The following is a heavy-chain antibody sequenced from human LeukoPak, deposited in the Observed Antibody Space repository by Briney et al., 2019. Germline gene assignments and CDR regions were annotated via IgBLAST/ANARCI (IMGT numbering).Heavy chain of an antibody. CDR3: ARLRGYHYADAFDI. CDR1: GFSVSNNY. V-gene: IGHV3-53*01. CDR2: IYSGAST. Sequence: GGSLRLSCAASGFSVSNNYMSWVRQAPGKGLEWVSVIYSGASTYHADSVKGRFTISRDNSKNTLHLQMSNLRAEDTAVYYCARLRGYHYADAFDIWGQGTVVTVSS. D-gene: IGHD3-22*01. J-gene: IGHJ3*02.